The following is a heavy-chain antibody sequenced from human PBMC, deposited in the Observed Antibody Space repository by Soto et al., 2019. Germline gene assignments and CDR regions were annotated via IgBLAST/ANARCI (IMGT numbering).Heavy chain of an antibody. CDR3: ARDFKITMTYNFDY. D-gene: IGHD3-22*01. CDR2: IWYDGSNK. Sequence: QVQLVESGGGVVQPGRSLRLSCAASGFTFSSYGMHWVRQAPGKGLEWVAVIWYDGSNKYYADSVKGRFTISRDNYKNTLYLQMNSLRAEDTAVYYCARDFKITMTYNFDYWGQGTLVTVSS. CDR1: GFTFSSYG. V-gene: IGHV3-33*01. J-gene: IGHJ4*02.